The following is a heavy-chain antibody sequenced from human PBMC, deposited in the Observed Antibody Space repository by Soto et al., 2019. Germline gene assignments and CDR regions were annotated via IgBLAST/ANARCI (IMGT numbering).Heavy chain of an antibody. CDR1: GGSISSSNW. V-gene: IGHV4-4*02. CDR3: ARNVDIVATMDWFDP. CDR2: IYHSGST. Sequence: SETLCLTCAVSGGSISSSNWWSWVRQPPGKGLEWIGEIYHSGSTNYNPSLKSRVTISVDKSKNQFSLKLSSVTAADTAVYYCARNVDIVATMDWFDPWGQGTLVTVSS. D-gene: IGHD5-12*01. J-gene: IGHJ5*02.